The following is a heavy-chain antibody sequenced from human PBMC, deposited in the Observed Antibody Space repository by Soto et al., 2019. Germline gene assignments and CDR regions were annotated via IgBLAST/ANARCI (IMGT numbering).Heavy chain of an antibody. J-gene: IGHJ6*02. CDR3: ARYYYDSCGYLDYYYYGMDF. CDR1: GGSISSSSYY. V-gene: IGHV4-39*01. D-gene: IGHD3-22*01. Sequence: SETLSLTCTVSGGSISSSSYYWGWIRQPPGKGLEWIGSIYYSGSTYYNPSLKSRVTISVDTSKNQFSLKLSSVTAADTAVYYCARYYYDSCGYLDYYYYGMDFWGQGTSVPVSS. CDR2: IYYSGST.